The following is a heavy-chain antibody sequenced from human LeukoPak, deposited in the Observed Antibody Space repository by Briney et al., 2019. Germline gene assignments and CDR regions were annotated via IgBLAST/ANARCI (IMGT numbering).Heavy chain of an antibody. CDR3: ARDQSPRGIDY. CDR1: RYTLTSHG. J-gene: IGHJ4*02. Sequence: ASVKVSCKASRYTLTSHGISWVRQAAGQGLEWMGWISFYDGNTNYAQKLQGRMTMTTDTSTSTAYMELRSLRSDDTAVYYCARDQSPRGIDYWGQGTLVTVSS. CDR2: ISFYDGNT. D-gene: IGHD3-10*01. V-gene: IGHV1-18*01.